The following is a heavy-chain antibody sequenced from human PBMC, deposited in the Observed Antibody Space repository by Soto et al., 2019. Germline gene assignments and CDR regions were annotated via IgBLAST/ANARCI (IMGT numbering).Heavy chain of an antibody. Sequence: GGSLRLSCAASGFTFSSYAMSWVRQAPGKGLEWVSAISGSGGSTYYADSVKGRFTISRDNSKNTLYLQMNSLRAEDTAVYYCAKDRRGYDSSGYRAFDYWGQGTLVTVSS. J-gene: IGHJ4*02. D-gene: IGHD3-22*01. CDR1: GFTFSSYA. CDR2: ISGSGGST. V-gene: IGHV3-23*01. CDR3: AKDRRGYDSSGYRAFDY.